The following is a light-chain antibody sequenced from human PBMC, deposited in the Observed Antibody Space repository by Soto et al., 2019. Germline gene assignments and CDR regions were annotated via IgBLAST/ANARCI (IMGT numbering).Light chain of an antibody. CDR2: WAS. Sequence: DLVLTQSPDSLAVALGERATINCKSSQTGLYNSNNKNYLAWYQQKPGQPPKLLIYWASTREYGVPDRFSGSGSGTDFTLTISSLQAEDVAVYYCQQYYSPPPTFGGGTKV. V-gene: IGKV4-1*01. CDR1: QTGLYNSNNKNY. CDR3: QQYYSPPPT. J-gene: IGKJ4*01.